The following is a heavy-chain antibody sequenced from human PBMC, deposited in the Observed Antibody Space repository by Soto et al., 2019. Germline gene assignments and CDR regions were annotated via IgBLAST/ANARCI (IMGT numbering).Heavy chain of an antibody. CDR2: IYSGGST. D-gene: IGHD6-6*01. CDR3: ARDIGLVNRPNYFDY. V-gene: IGHV3-66*01. J-gene: IGHJ4*02. CDR1: GFTVSSNY. Sequence: GGSLRLSCAASGFTVSSNYMSWVRQAPGKGLEWVSVIYSGGSTYYADSVKGRFTISRDNSKNTLYLQMNSLRAEDTAVYYCARDIGLVNRPNYFDYWGQGTLVTVSS.